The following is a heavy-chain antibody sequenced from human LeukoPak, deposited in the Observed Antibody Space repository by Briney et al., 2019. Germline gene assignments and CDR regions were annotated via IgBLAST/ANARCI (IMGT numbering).Heavy chain of an antibody. CDR1: GYTFTGYY. D-gene: IGHD2-8*02. V-gene: IGHV1-69*04. CDR3: ARARPEVWSPDF. CDR2: IIPILGIA. Sequence: ASVKVSCKASGYTFTGYYMHWVRQAPGQGLEWMGRIIPILGIANYAQKFQGRVTITADKSTSTAYMELSSLRSEDTAVYYCARARPEVWSPDFWGQGTLVTVSS. J-gene: IGHJ4*02.